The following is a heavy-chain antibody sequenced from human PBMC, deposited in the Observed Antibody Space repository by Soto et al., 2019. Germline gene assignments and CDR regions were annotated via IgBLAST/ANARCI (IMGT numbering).Heavy chain of an antibody. J-gene: IGHJ4*02. CDR2: INHSGST. V-gene: IGHV4-34*01. CDR3: ARVGYYDSSGYLDY. CDR1: GGSFSGCY. D-gene: IGHD3-22*01. Sequence: SETLSLTCAVYGGSFSGCYWSWIRQPPGKGLEWIGEINHSGSTNYNPSLKSRVTISVDTSKNQFSLKLSSVTAADTAVYYCARVGYYDSSGYLDYWGQGTLVTVSS.